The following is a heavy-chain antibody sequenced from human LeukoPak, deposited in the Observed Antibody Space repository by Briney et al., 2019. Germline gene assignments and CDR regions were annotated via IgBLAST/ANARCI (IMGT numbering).Heavy chain of an antibody. V-gene: IGHV3-33*01. Sequence: GGSLRLSCAASGFTFSTYGMHWVRQAPGKGLEWVAVIWYDRSNKYYVDSVKGRFTISRDNTKNSLYLQMNSLRAEDTAVYYCARVGSRGATLGYLNYWGQGTLVTVSS. J-gene: IGHJ4*02. CDR2: IWYDRSNK. CDR1: GFTFSTYG. CDR3: ARVGSRGATLGYLNY. D-gene: IGHD1-26*01.